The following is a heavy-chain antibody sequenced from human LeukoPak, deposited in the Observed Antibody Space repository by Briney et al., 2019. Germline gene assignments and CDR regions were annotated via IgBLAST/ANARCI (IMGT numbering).Heavy chain of an antibody. CDR1: GFTFSSYA. D-gene: IGHD3-22*01. V-gene: IGHV3-23*01. Sequence: GGSLRLSCAASGFTFSSYAMSWVRQAPGKGLEWVSAISGSGGSTYYADSVKGRFTISRDNSENTLYLQMNSLRAEDTAVYYCAKGGSFTMIVVNVDYWGQGTLVTVSS. CDR3: AKGGSFTMIVVNVDY. CDR2: ISGSGGST. J-gene: IGHJ4*02.